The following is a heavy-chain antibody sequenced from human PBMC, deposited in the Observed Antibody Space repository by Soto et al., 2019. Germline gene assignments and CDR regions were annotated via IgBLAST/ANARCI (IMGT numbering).Heavy chain of an antibody. CDR3: ARGGAMGVDY. CDR1: GFTFNTHW. Sequence: RGGSLRLSCTASGFTFNTHWMHWVRQAPGKGLVWVSRIYFDGITTNYADSVKGRLTVSRDNAKNTVYLHVNTLRDEDTAVYYCARGGAMGVDYWGQGTLAPVYS. D-gene: IGHD1-26*01. V-gene: IGHV3-74*01. CDR2: IYFDGITT. J-gene: IGHJ4*02.